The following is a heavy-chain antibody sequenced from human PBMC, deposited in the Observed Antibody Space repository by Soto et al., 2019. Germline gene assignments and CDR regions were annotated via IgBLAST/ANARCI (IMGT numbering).Heavy chain of an antibody. V-gene: IGHV3-33*01. D-gene: IGHD3-16*02. Sequence: PGGSLRLSCAASGFTFSSYGMHWVRQAPGKGLEWVAVIWYDGSNKYYADSVKGRFTISRDNSKNTLYLQMNSLRAEDTAVYYCARFDYDYVWGSYRYHHYYYGMDVWGQGTTVTVSS. CDR2: IWYDGSNK. J-gene: IGHJ6*02. CDR1: GFTFSSYG. CDR3: ARFDYDYVWGSYRYHHYYYGMDV.